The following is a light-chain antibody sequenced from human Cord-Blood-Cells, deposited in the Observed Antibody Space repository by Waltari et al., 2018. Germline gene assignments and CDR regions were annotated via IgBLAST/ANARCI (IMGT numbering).Light chain of an antibody. J-gene: IGLJ3*02. CDR3: AAWDDSLNGLV. Sequence: QSVLTQPPSASGTPGQRVTISCSGSSSNIGSNTVNWYQQRPGTAPKLLIYSNNRRPSGVPDRFSGSKSGTSASLAISGLQSEDESDYYCAAWDDSLNGLVFGGGTKLTVL. V-gene: IGLV1-44*01. CDR2: SNN. CDR1: SSNIGSNT.